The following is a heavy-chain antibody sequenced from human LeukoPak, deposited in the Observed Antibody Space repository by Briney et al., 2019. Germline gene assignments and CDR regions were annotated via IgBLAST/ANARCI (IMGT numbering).Heavy chain of an antibody. D-gene: IGHD6-13*01. CDR3: ARSLIAGHYYYGMDV. V-gene: IGHV1-2*02. CDR2: INPNSGGT. CDR1: GYTFTGYY. Sequence: ASVKVPCKASGYTFTGYYMHWVRQAPGQGLEWMGWINPNSGGTNYAQKFQGRVTMTRDTSISTAYMELSRLRSDDTAVYYCARSLIAGHYYYGMDVWGQGTTVTVSS. J-gene: IGHJ6*02.